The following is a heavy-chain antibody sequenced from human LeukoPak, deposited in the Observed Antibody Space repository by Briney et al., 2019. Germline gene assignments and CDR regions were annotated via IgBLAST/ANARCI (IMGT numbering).Heavy chain of an antibody. D-gene: IGHD6-13*01. J-gene: IGHJ5*01. CDR3: ARVGHGSSWFDS. CDR1: GFNFSSYW. CDR2: VNPDATRT. V-gene: IGHV3-74*01. Sequence: PGGSLRLSCAVSGFNFSSYWMHWVRQAPGKGLVWVSRVNPDATRTTYTDSVKGRFTISRDNSKNMLYLEMTSLQIEDTSLYFCARVGHGSSWFDSWGQGTLITVSS.